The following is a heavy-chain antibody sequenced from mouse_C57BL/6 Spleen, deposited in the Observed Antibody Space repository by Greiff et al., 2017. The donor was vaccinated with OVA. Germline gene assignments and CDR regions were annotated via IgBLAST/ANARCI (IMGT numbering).Heavy chain of an antibody. V-gene: IGHV5-6*01. CDR1: GFTFSSYG. J-gene: IGHJ3*01. Sequence: EVKLVESGGDLVKPGGSLKLSCAASGFTFSSYGMSWVRQTPDKRLEWVATISSGGGYTYYPESVKGRFTITRDNAKNTLYLQMSSLKSEDTAMYYCARHDGSSQEGFAYWGQGTLVTVSA. CDR3: ARHDGSSQEGFAY. D-gene: IGHD1-1*01. CDR2: ISSGGGYT.